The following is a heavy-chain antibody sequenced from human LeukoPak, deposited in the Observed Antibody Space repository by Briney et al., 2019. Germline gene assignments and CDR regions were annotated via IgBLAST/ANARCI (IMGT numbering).Heavy chain of an antibody. J-gene: IGHJ4*02. CDR1: GFTFSSYE. V-gene: IGHV3-48*03. CDR3: AKEGDYYDSSGYYYPFDY. D-gene: IGHD3-22*01. CDR2: ISSSGSTI. Sequence: GGSLRLSCAASGFTFSSYEMNWVPQAPGKGLEWVSYISSSGSTIYYADSVKGRFTISRDNSKNTLYLQMNSLRAEDTAVYYCAKEGDYYDSSGYYYPFDYWGQGTLVTVSS.